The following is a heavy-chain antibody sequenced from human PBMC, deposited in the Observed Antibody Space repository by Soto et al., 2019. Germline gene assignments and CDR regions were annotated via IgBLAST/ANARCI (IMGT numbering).Heavy chain of an antibody. CDR2: ISASNGNT. D-gene: IGHD3-3*01. J-gene: IGHJ6*01. V-gene: IGHV1-18*04. Sequence: DSVKVSFKASGSPFTSYYVHWVRQAPGQGLERIGWISASNGNTNYSQKLQGRVTMTTDTSTGTAYMELRSLRSDDTAVYYCAREGGGTIFRVATPSYYYHYGMDVWGQGTTVTVSS. CDR3: AREGGGTIFRVATPSYYYHYGMDV. CDR1: GSPFTSYY.